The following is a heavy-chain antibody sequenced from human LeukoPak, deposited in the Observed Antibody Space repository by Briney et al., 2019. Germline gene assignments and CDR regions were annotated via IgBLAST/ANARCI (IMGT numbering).Heavy chain of an antibody. D-gene: IGHD1-26*01. Sequence: SETLSLTCAVYGGSFSGYYWSWIRQPPGKGLEWIGEINHSGSTNYNPSLKSRVTISVDASKSQFSLKLSSVTAADTAVYYCARSRGWELLNWFDPWGQGTLVTVSS. V-gene: IGHV4-34*01. CDR3: ARSRGWELLNWFDP. CDR2: INHSGST. J-gene: IGHJ5*02. CDR1: GGSFSGYY.